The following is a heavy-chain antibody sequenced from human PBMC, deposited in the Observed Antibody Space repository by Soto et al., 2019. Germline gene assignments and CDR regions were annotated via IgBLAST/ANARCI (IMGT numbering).Heavy chain of an antibody. CDR3: ARDLGVWYFDL. CDR2: ISYDGSNK. J-gene: IGHJ2*01. Sequence: QVQLVESGGGVVQPGRSLRLSCAASGFTFSSYGMHWVRQAPGKGLEWVAVISYDGSNKYYADSVKGRFTISRDNSKNWLYRQMNSLRAEGTGVYCCARDLGVWYFDLWGRGTLVTVSS. D-gene: IGHD3-3*01. CDR1: GFTFSSYG. V-gene: IGHV3-30*03.